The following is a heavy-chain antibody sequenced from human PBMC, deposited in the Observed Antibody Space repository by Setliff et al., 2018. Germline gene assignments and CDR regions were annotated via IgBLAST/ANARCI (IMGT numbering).Heavy chain of an antibody. CDR2: INPGGSEK. J-gene: IGHJ4*02. CDR1: GFIFSSSQ. V-gene: IGHV3-7*01. D-gene: IGHD3-10*01. Sequence: GGSLRLSCAASGFIFSSSQMSWVRQAPGKGLEWLASINPGGSEKYYVDSVKGRFTISRDNAKNSLSLQMNSLRTEDTAVYYCFGAGTCSYWGQGTQVTVSS. CDR3: FGAGTCSY.